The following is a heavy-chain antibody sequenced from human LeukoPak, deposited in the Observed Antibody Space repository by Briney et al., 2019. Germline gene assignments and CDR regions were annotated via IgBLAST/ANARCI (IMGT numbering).Heavy chain of an antibody. CDR3: ARGELGYCSSTSCYYLSTPFDY. CDR1: VGSISFYY. Sequence: SETLSLTCTVSVGSISFYYWTWIRQPPGKGLEWIGYIFYNGSTNYNPSLKRRLTISVDTSKNQFSLKLRSVTAADTAVHYCARGELGYCSSTSCYYLSTPFDYWGQGTLVTVSS. J-gene: IGHJ4*02. D-gene: IGHD2-2*01. V-gene: IGHV4-59*01. CDR2: IFYNGST.